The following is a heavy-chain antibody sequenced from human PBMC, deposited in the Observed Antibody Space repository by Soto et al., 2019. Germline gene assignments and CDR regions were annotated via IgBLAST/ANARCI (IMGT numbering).Heavy chain of an antibody. CDR2: ISYDGSNK. D-gene: IGHD5-12*01. J-gene: IGHJ6*02. CDR1: GFTFSSYG. CDR3: AKEIADGYNFDYYYGMDV. V-gene: IGHV3-30*18. Sequence: SLRLSCAASGFTFSSYGMHWVRQAPGKGLEWVAVISYDGSNKYYADSVKGRFTISRDNSKNTLYLQMNSLRAEDTAVYYCAKEIADGYNFDYYYGMDVWGQGTTVTAP.